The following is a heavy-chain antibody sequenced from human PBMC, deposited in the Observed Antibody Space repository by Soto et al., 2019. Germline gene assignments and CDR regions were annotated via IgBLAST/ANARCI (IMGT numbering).Heavy chain of an antibody. V-gene: IGHV4-30-2*01. J-gene: IGHJ4*02. CDR3: ARERYGGGEFDY. CDR2: IYHSGNT. CDR1: GGSVSSGGYS. D-gene: IGHD3-16*01. Sequence: QLQLQESGSGLVTPSQTLSLTCTVSGGSVSSGGYSWNWIRQPPGQGLEWIAYIYHSGNTYYNPSLKSRVTISRDRSKNHFSLKLSSVTAADTAMYYCARERYGGGEFDYWGQGTLVTVSS.